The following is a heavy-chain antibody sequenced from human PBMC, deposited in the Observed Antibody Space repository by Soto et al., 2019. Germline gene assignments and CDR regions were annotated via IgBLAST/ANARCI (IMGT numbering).Heavy chain of an antibody. J-gene: IGHJ6*02. Sequence: SETLSLTCTVSGGSVTSYYWSWIRQPPGKGMEWIGYLYYSGSTSYNPSLKSRVTMSVDMSKNQFSLTLTSVTAADTAVYYCARGTDYTLIASYHYGLDVWGQGTTVTVSS. V-gene: IGHV4-59*02. CDR1: GGSVTSYY. D-gene: IGHD4-4*01. CDR3: ARGTDYTLIASYHYGLDV. CDR2: LYYSGST.